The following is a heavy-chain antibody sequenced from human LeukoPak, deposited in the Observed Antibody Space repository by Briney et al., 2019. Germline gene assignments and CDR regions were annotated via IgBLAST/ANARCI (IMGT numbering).Heavy chain of an antibody. V-gene: IGHV4-59*01. D-gene: IGHD1-26*01. J-gene: IGHJ4*02. CDR1: GGSISSYY. Sequence: KPSETPSLTCTVSGGSISSYYWSWIRQPPGKGLEWIGYIYYSGSTNYNPSLKSRVTISVDTSKNQFSLKLSSVTAADTAVYYCASSGGATGDDYWGQGTLVTVSS. CDR2: IYYSGST. CDR3: ASSGGATGDDY.